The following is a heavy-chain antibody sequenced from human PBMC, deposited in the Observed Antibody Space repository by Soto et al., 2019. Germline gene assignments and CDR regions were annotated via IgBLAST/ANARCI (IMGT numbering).Heavy chain of an antibody. CDR3: ARLTTMIVVVIYGAFDI. CDR2: INHSGST. CDR1: GGSFSGYY. Sequence: PSETLSLTCAVYGGSFSGYYWSWIRQPPGKGLEWIGEINHSGSTNYNPSLKSRVTISVDTSKNQFSLKLSSVTAADTAVYYCARLTTMIVVVIYGAFDIWGQGTMVTVSS. V-gene: IGHV4-34*01. D-gene: IGHD3-22*01. J-gene: IGHJ3*02.